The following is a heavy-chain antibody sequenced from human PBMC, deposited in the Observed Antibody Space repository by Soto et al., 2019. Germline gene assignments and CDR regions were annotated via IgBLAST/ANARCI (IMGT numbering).Heavy chain of an antibody. CDR2: ISGNGADT. D-gene: IGHD1-26*01. V-gene: IGHV3-23*01. Sequence: PGGSLRLSCAASGFTFSSYAMSWVLQAPGKGLEWVSAISGNGADTYYADSVKGRFTISRDNSRNTLFLQMSSLRAEDTAVYYCAKKRPGSYPFDYWGQGTLVTVSS. CDR1: GFTFSSYA. J-gene: IGHJ4*02. CDR3: AKKRPGSYPFDY.